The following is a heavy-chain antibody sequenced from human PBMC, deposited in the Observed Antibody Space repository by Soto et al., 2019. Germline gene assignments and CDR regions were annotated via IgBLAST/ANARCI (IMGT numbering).Heavy chain of an antibody. CDR3: ATGSDTAMAHRYFDL. CDR1: GYTLTELS. D-gene: IGHD5-18*01. Sequence: QVQLVQSGAEVKKPGASVKVSCKVSGYTLTELSMHWVRQAPGKGLEWMGGFDPEDGETIYAQKFQSIVTRTEDTSTDTAYIELSSLRSEETAVYYCATGSDTAMAHRYFDLWGRGTLVTVSS. CDR2: FDPEDGET. J-gene: IGHJ2*01. V-gene: IGHV1-24*01.